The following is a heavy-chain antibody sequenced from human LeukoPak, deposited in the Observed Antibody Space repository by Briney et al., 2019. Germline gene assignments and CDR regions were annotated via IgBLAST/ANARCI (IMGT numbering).Heavy chain of an antibody. CDR3: ASQSYYDFWSGHKYFDY. V-gene: IGHV1-2*02. CDR1: VYTFTGYY. D-gene: IGHD3-3*01. J-gene: IGHJ4*02. Sequence: ASVKVSCKASVYTFTGYYMHWVRQAPGQGLDWMGWINPNSGGTNYAQKFQGRVTMTRDTSISTAYMELSRLRSDDTAVYYCASQSYYDFWSGHKYFDYSGQGTLVTVSS. CDR2: INPNSGGT.